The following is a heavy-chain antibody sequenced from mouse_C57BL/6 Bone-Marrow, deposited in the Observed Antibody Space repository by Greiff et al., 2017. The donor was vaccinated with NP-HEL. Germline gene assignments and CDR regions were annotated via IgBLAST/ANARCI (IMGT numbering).Heavy chain of an antibody. CDR2: INPYNGGT. D-gene: IGHD1-1*01. CDR1: GYTFTDYY. Sequence: VQLQQSGPVLVKPGASVKMSCKASGYTFTDYYMNWVKQSHGKSLEWIGVINPYNGGTSYNQKFKGKATLTVDKSSSTAYMELNSLTSEDSAVYYCARWSSYAWFAYWGQGTLVTVSA. CDR3: ARWSSYAWFAY. V-gene: IGHV1-19*01. J-gene: IGHJ3*01.